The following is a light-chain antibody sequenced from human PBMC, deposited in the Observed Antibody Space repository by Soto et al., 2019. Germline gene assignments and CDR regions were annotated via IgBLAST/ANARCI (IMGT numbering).Light chain of an antibody. Sequence: EVVLTQSPGTVSLSPGERATLSCRASQSVTSNYLAWYQQKPGQAPRLLIYAASSRATGIPDRFSGSGSGTDFTLSISRLEPEDFAVYFCQPSGSSVTWTVGQGTKVEIK. J-gene: IGKJ1*01. V-gene: IGKV3-20*01. CDR2: AAS. CDR1: QSVTSNY. CDR3: QPSGSSVTWT.